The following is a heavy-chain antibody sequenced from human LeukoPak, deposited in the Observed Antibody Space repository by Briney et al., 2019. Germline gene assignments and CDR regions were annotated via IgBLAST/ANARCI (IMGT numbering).Heavy chain of an antibody. CDR1: GFTFSSYS. Sequence: GGSLRLSCAASGFTFSSYSMNWVRQAPGKGLEWVSSITRSNYIYYADSVKGRFTISRDNAKNSLYLQMNSLRPEDTAFYYCAKDGGHSSVLYYFESWGQGTLVTVSS. CDR2: ITRSNYI. V-gene: IGHV3-21*04. D-gene: IGHD6-19*01. CDR3: AKDGGHSSVLYYFES. J-gene: IGHJ4*02.